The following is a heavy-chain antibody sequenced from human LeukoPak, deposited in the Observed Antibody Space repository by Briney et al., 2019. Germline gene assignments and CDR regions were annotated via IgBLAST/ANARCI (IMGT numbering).Heavy chain of an antibody. J-gene: IGHJ6*03. CDR2: ISGSGGST. CDR1: GFTFSSYG. CDR3: ARDPDSGSYGDYYYYYMDV. V-gene: IGHV3-23*01. D-gene: IGHD1-26*01. Sequence: GGSLRLSCAASGFTFSSYGMSWVRQAPGKGLEWVSAISGSGGSTYYADSVKGRFTISRDNSKNTLYLQMNSLRAEDTAVYYCARDPDSGSYGDYYYYYMDVWGKRTTVTISS.